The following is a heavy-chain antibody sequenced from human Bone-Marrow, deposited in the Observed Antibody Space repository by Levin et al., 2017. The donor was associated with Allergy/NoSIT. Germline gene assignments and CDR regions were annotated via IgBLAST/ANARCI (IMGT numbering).Heavy chain of an antibody. V-gene: IGHV3-53*01. CDR1: GFTVSSNY. D-gene: IGHD6-13*01. CDR2: IYSGGST. J-gene: IGHJ6*02. CDR3: ARGGPGIAAAGNQMNYYYYGMDV. Sequence: PGGSLRLSCAASGFTVSSNYMSWVRQAPGKGLEWVSVIYSGGSTYYADSVKGRFTISRDNSKNTLYLQMNSLRAEDTAVYYCARGGPGIAAAGNQMNYYYYGMDVWGQGTTVTVSS.